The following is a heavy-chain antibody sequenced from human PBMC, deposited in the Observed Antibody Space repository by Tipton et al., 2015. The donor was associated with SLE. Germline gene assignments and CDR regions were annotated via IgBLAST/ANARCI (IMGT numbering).Heavy chain of an antibody. Sequence: SLRLSCMASGFTSSHYWMAWVRQAPGKGLEWVARISPDGTEEHYVDSVRGRFTVSRDGAKNTLYLQMNSLRPEDTAVYYCAKSTLRNDYFDHWGQGTLVTVSS. J-gene: IGHJ4*02. CDR1: GFTSSHYW. CDR3: AKSTLRNDYFDH. D-gene: IGHD5-12*01. CDR2: ISPDGTEE. V-gene: IGHV3-7*01.